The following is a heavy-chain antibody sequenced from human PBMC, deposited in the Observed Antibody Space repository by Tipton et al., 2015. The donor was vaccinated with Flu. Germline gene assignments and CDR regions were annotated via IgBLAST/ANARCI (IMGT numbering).Heavy chain of an antibody. CDR3: ARGLQVDDNLNYCYLDAFDI. V-gene: IGHV4-39*02. CDR1: GGSIRSSTDY. CDR2: IYSGGST. J-gene: IGHJ3*02. Sequence: TLSLTCAVSGGSIRSSTDYWGWIRQPPGKGLEWIGTIYSGGSTYYNPSLTSRVTISLDTSKNHFSLRLNSVTAADTALYYCARGLQVDDNLNYCYLDAFDIWGQGTMVTVSS. D-gene: IGHD3-22*01.